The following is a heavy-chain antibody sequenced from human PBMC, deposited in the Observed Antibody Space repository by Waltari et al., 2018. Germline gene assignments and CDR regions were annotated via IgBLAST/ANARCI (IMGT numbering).Heavy chain of an antibody. Sequence: EEQLLESGGGLVQPGDSLRLSCAGSGFRFSNYWMNWVSQAPGKGLVWVVLMRDARTSIIYADSVNGRFTISRDNAKNTVYLQMKRLRVEDTAVYYCASLAPRTYRSPVPGRHYYYGMDVWGQGTTVTVSS. V-gene: IGHV3-74*01. CDR3: ASLAPRTYRSPVPGRHYYYGMDV. CDR1: GFRFSNYW. D-gene: IGHD3-10*01. CDR2: MRDARTSI. J-gene: IGHJ6*02.